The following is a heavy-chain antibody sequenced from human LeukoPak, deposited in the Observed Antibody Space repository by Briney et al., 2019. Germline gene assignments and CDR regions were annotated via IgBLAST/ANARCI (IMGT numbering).Heavy chain of an antibody. V-gene: IGHV3-23*01. D-gene: IGHD6-19*01. J-gene: IGHJ4*02. CDR1: GFAFSSYA. CDR2: ISGSGGST. Sequence: GGSLRLSCAASGFAFSSYARSWVRQAPGKGLEWVSAISGSGGSTYYADSVKGRFTISRDNSKNTLYLQMNSLRAEDTAVYYCAITTGAGNVGLFYWGQRTLVTVSS. CDR3: AITTGAGNVGLFY.